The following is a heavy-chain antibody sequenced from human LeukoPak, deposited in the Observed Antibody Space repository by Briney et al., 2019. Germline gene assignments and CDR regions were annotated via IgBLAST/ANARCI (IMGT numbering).Heavy chain of an antibody. Sequence: SETLSLTCTVSDGSISSSSYYWGWIRQPPGKGLEWIGSIYYSGSTYYNPSLRSRVTISVDTSKNQFSLKLSSVTAADTAVYYCARTLIYCSGGSCYGRWGQGTLVTVSS. V-gene: IGHV4-39*01. J-gene: IGHJ4*02. CDR3: ARTLIYCSGGSCYGR. D-gene: IGHD2-15*01. CDR2: IYYSGST. CDR1: DGSISSSSYY.